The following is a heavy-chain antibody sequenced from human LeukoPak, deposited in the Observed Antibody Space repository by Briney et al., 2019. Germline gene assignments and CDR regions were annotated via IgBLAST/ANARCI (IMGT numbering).Heavy chain of an antibody. CDR3: ASGIAAAGTDVGDY. Sequence: VASVKVSCKASGYTFPGYYMHWVRQAPGQGLEWMGWINPNSGGTNYAQKFQGRVTMTRDTSISTAYMELSRLRSDDTAVYYCASGIAAAGTDVGDYWGQGTLVTVSS. D-gene: IGHD6-13*01. CDR1: GYTFPGYY. CDR2: INPNSGGT. V-gene: IGHV1-2*02. J-gene: IGHJ4*02.